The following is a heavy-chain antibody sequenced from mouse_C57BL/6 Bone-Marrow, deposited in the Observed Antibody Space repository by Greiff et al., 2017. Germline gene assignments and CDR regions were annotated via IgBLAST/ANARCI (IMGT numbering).Heavy chain of an antibody. D-gene: IGHD1-1*01. CDR3: TTFTTVVAGFDY. J-gene: IGHJ2*01. CDR2: IDPENGDT. V-gene: IGHV14-4*01. CDR1: GFNIKDDY. Sequence: EVKLLESGAELVRPGASVKLSCTASGFNIKDDYMHWVKQRPEQGLEWIGWIDPENGDTEYASKFQGKATITADTSSNTAYLQLSSLTSEDTAVYYCTTFTTVVAGFDYWGQGTTLTVSS.